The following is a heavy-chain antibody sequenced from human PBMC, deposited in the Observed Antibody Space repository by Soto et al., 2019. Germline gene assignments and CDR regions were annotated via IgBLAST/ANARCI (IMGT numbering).Heavy chain of an antibody. V-gene: IGHV3-30*03. CDR1: GFTFSSYG. CDR2: ISYDGSNK. D-gene: IGHD3-10*01. J-gene: IGHJ4*02. Sequence: QVQLVESGGGVVQPGRSLRLSCAASGFTFSSYGMHWVRQAPGKGLEWVAVISYDGSNKYYADSVKGRFTISRDNSKNPLYLQMNSLRAEDTAVYYCAQSWGYNAAWDYWGQGTLVTVSS. CDR3: AQSWGYNAAWDY.